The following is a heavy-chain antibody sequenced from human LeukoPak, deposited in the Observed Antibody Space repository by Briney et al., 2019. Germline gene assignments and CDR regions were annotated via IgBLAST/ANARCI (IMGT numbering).Heavy chain of an antibody. Sequence: SETLSLTCTVSGGSISSYYWSWIRQPPGKGLEWIGYLYYSGSTNYNPSLKSRVTFSVDTSKNQFSLKLTSVTAADTAVYYCARALGRDTAMVLGYWGQGTLVTVSS. CDR2: LYYSGST. D-gene: IGHD5-18*01. V-gene: IGHV4-59*01. J-gene: IGHJ4*02. CDR1: GGSISSYY. CDR3: ARALGRDTAMVLGY.